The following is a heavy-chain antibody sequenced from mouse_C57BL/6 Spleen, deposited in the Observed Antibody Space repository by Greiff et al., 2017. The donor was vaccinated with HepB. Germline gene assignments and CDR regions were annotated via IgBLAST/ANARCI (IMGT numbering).Heavy chain of an antibody. CDR1: GYAFSSSW. V-gene: IGHV1-82*01. CDR3: ARRNDVYAMDY. J-gene: IGHJ4*01. CDR2: IYPGDGDT. D-gene: IGHD2-14*01. Sequence: VQLVESGPELVKPGASVKISCKASGYAFSSSWMNWVKQRPGKGLEWIGRIYPGDGDTNYNGKFKGKATLTADKSSSTAYMQLSSLTSEDSAVYFCARRNDVYAMDYWGQGTSVTVSS.